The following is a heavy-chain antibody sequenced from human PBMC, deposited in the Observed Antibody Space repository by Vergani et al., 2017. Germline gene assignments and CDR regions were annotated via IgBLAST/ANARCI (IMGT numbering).Heavy chain of an antibody. D-gene: IGHD4-17*01. CDR1: GYSFTSYW. CDR3: ARPXKKQGDYGVYYYYYGMDV. Sequence: EVQLVQSGAEVKKPGESLKISCKGSGYSFTSYWIGWVRQMPGKGLEWMGIIYPGDSDTRYSPSFQGQVTISADKSISTAYLQWSSLKASDTAMYYCARPXKKQGDYGVYYYYYGMDVWGQGTTVTVSS. CDR2: IYPGDSDT. V-gene: IGHV5-51*01. J-gene: IGHJ6*02.